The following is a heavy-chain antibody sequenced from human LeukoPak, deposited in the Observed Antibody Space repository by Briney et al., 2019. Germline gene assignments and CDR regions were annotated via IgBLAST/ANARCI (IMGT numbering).Heavy chain of an antibody. D-gene: IGHD5-18*01. J-gene: IGHJ4*02. Sequence: SETLSLTCAVYGGSFSGYYWSWIRQPPGKGLEWIGEINHSASTNYNPSLKSRVTISVDTSKNQFSLKLSSVTAADTAVYYCARGGRIQLWLRGYYFDYWGQGTLVTVSS. CDR3: ARGGRIQLWLRGYYFDY. V-gene: IGHV4-34*01. CDR1: GGSFSGYY. CDR2: INHSAST.